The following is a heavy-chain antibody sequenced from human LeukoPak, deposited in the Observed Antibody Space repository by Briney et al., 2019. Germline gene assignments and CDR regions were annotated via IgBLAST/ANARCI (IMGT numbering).Heavy chain of an antibody. CDR1: GGSISSYY. J-gene: IGHJ5*01. D-gene: IGHD4-17*01. CDR2: IYTSGST. Sequence: SETLSLTCTVSGGSISSYYWSWIRQPAGKGLEWIGRIYTSGSTNYNASLKSRVIISRDTSKNQFSLELTSVTAADTAVYYCAKRIIEARENGDSNWLDPWGQGILVTVSS. V-gene: IGHV4-4*07. CDR3: AKRIIEARENGDSNWLDP.